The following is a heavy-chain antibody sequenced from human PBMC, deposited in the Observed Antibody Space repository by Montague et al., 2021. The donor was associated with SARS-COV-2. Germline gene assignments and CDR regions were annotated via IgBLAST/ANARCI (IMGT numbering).Heavy chain of an antibody. CDR3: ARGFDL. J-gene: IGHJ2*01. V-gene: IGHV4-59*09. CDR2: LDKKGST. Sequence: GQLDKKGSTNYNPSLKSRVTISVDTFKNQFSLKLSSVTAADTAVYYCARGFDLWGRGTLVTVSS.